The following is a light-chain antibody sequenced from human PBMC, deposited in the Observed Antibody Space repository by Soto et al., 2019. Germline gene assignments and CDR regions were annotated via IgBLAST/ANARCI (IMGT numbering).Light chain of an antibody. Sequence: QSVLTQPPSLSATPGQRVNISCSGSFSNIGDNAVNWYQQLPGAAPKLLIYLNDQRPSGVPDRFSGSKSGTSAFLAISGLQSEDEADYYCAAWDDSLNALFATGTKVTVL. V-gene: IGLV1-44*01. CDR3: AAWDDSLNAL. J-gene: IGLJ1*01. CDR1: FSNIGDNA. CDR2: LND.